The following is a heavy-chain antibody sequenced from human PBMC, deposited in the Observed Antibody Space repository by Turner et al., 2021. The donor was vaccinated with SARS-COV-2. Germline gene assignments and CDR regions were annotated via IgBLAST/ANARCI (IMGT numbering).Heavy chain of an antibody. D-gene: IGHD1-26*01. V-gene: IGHV3-15*01. CDR2: IKSKTDGGKT. Sequence: EVKLVESGGGLVTRGGSLTLSCAVSGLTFSNAWMNWVRQAPGKGRGWVGRIKSKTDGGKTDYAAPVKDRFTNSRDDSKNTMYLQMSSLKTEDTALYYCTTRSGSFDYWGQGTLVTVSS. J-gene: IGHJ4*02. CDR3: TTRSGSFDY. CDR1: GLTFSNAW.